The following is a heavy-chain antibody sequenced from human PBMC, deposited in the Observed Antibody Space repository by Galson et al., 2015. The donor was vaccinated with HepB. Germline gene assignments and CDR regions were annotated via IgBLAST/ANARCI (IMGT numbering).Heavy chain of an antibody. CDR2: IYSGGST. Sequence: SLRLSCAASGFTVSSNYMSWVRQAPGKGLEWVSVIYSGGSTYYADSVKGRFTISRDNSKNTLYLQMNSLRAEDTAVYYCARDITMVRGAKDYWGQGTLVTVSS. CDR3: ARDITMVRGAKDY. J-gene: IGHJ4*02. D-gene: IGHD3-10*01. V-gene: IGHV3-66*01. CDR1: GFTVSSNY.